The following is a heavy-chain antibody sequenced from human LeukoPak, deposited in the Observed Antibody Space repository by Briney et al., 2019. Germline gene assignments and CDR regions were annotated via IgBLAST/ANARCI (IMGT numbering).Heavy chain of an antibody. CDR3: AREVFDSSGYYQVVEGYFDY. V-gene: IGHV1-2*04. Sequence: ASVNVSCKASGYTFTSYYMHWVRQAPGQGLEWMGWINPNSGGTNYAQKFQGWVTMTRDTSISTAYMELSRLRSDDTAVYYCAREVFDSSGYYQVVEGYFDYWGQGTLVTVSS. CDR1: GYTFTSYY. J-gene: IGHJ4*02. CDR2: INPNSGGT. D-gene: IGHD3-22*01.